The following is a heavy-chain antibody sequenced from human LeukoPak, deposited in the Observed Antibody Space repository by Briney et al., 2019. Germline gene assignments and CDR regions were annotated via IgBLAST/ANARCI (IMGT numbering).Heavy chain of an antibody. J-gene: IGHJ4*02. CDR2: IWYDGSNK. V-gene: IGHV3-33*01. CDR1: GFTFSSYG. D-gene: IGHD4-17*01. Sequence: GGSLRLSCAASGFTFSSYGMHWVRQAPGKGLEWVAVIWYDGSNKYYADPVKGRFTISRDNSKNTLYLQMNSLRAEDTAVYYCARKPLSYSDYEVDYWGQGTLVTVSS. CDR3: ARKPLSYSDYEVDY.